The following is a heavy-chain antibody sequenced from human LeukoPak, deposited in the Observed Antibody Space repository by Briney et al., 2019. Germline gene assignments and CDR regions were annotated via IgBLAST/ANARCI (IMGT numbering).Heavy chain of an antibody. CDR3: ARDEYSSSYYYYYGMDV. CDR1: GYTFTGYY. CDR2: INPNSGGT. D-gene: IGHD6-13*01. Sequence: ASVKGSCKASGYTFTGYYMHWVRQAPGQGGERMGWINPNSGGTNYAQKFQGRVTMTRDTSISTAYMELSRLRSDDTAVYYCARDEYSSSYYYYYGMDVWGQGTTVTVSS. V-gene: IGHV1-2*02. J-gene: IGHJ6*02.